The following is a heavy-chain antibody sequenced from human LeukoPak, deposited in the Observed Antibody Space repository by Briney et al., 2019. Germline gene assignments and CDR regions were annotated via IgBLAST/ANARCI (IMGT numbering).Heavy chain of an antibody. D-gene: IGHD1-14*01. J-gene: IGHJ4*02. CDR1: GGSISSGDYY. CDR3: ARDITRRRAYGPPYFDY. CDR2: IYYSGST. Sequence: SETLSLTCTVSGGSISSGDYYWSWIRQPPGKGLEWIGYIYYSGSTYYNPSLKSRVTISVDTSKNQFSLKLSSVTAADTAVYYCARDITRRRAYGPPYFDYWGQGTLVTVSS. V-gene: IGHV4-30-4*01.